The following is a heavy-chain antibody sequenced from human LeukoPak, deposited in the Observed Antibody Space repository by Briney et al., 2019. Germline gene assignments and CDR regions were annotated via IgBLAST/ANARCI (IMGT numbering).Heavy chain of an antibody. J-gene: IGHJ1*01. D-gene: IGHD6-13*01. V-gene: IGHV4-38-2*01. CDR3: ARARGGSSPRVEYFQH. Sequence: PSETLSLTCAVSGYSIISGYYWGWIRQPPGKGLEWIGSIYHSGSTYYNPSLKSRVTISVDTSKNQFSLKLSSVTAADTAVYYCARARGGSSPRVEYFQHWGQGTLVTVSS. CDR2: IYHSGST. CDR1: GYSIISGYY.